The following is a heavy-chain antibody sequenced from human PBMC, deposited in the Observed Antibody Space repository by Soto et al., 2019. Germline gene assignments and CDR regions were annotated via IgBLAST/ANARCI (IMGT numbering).Heavy chain of an antibody. CDR3: ATRAEYYDFWSGYYGA. V-gene: IGHV5-51*01. CDR1: GYSFSTSW. Sequence: PGESLKISCKGSGYSFSTSWIGWVRQMSGKGLEWMGTIYPSDSDTGYSPSFQGQVIISADKSTRTAYLQWRSLKASDTAMYYCATRAEYYDFWSGYYGAWGQGTLVTVSS. D-gene: IGHD3-3*01. J-gene: IGHJ5*02. CDR2: IYPSDSDT.